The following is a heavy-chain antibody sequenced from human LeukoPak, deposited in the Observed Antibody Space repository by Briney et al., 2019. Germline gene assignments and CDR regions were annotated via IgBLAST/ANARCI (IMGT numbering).Heavy chain of an antibody. J-gene: IGHJ4*02. Sequence: PSETLSLTCTVSGGSISSSSYYWGWIRRPPGKGLEWIGIIYYSGSTYYNPSLKSRVTISVDTSKNQFSLKLSSVTAADTAVYYCARLKIAVAGYFDYWDQGTLVTVSS. V-gene: IGHV4-39*01. CDR3: ARLKIAVAGYFDY. CDR2: IYYSGST. CDR1: GGSISSSSYY. D-gene: IGHD6-19*01.